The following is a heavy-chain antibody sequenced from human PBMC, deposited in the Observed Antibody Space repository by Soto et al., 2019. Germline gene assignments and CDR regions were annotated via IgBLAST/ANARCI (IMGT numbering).Heavy chain of an antibody. J-gene: IGHJ4*02. V-gene: IGHV3-33*01. D-gene: IGHD6-19*01. CDR3: ARGAVAGPGEYYSDY. CDR1: GFTFSSYG. Sequence: QVQLVESGGGVVQPGRSLRLSCAASGFTFSSYGMHWVRQAPGKGLEWVAVIWYDGSNKYYADSVKGRFTISRDNSKNTLYLQMNSLRAEDTAVYYCARGAVAGPGEYYSDYWGQGTLVTVSS. CDR2: IWYDGSNK.